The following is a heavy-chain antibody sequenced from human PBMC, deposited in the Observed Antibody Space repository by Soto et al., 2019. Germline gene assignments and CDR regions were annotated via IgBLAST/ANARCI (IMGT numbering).Heavy chain of an antibody. CDR2: ISGSGESI. D-gene: IGHD1-1*01. CDR3: ARDRHGSDRYTYYFSTLAV. CDR1: GFIFSEYA. V-gene: IGHV3-23*01. J-gene: IGHJ6*02. Sequence: EVQLLESGGGLVQPGESLRLSCAASGFIFSEYAMTWVRQAPGKGLEWVSGISGSGESIYYADSVAGRFTISRDNSKNTLYLQMNRRRGGDTPVYYCARDRHGSDRYTYYFSTLAVWGQGTTVTVSS.